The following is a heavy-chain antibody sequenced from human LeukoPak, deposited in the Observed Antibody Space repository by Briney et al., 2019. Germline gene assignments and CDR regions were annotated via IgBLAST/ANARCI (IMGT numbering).Heavy chain of an antibody. V-gene: IGHV3-48*01. D-gene: IGHD4-17*01. J-gene: IGHJ6*02. CDR3: ARARTTYYYYGMDV. CDR2: IGSSSSTI. Sequence: AGGSQRLSCAASGFTFSIFGMNWVRQAPGKGLEWVAYIGSSSSTIYYADSMKGRFTISRDNSKNTLYLQMNSLRAGDTAVYYCARARTTYYYYGMDVWGQGTTVTVSS. CDR1: GFTFSIFG.